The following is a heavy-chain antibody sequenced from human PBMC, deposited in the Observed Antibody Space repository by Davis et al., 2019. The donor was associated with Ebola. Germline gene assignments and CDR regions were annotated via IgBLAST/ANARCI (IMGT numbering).Heavy chain of an antibody. V-gene: IGHV3-30-3*01. CDR2: ISYDGNNK. J-gene: IGHJ4*02. CDR3: AREYGTGTRFNLDY. D-gene: IGHD1-1*01. Sequence: GESLKISCAASGFIFSNYAMHWVRQAPGKGLEWVAVISYDGNNKYYADSMKGRFTISRDNSKNTLYLQMNSLRAEDTAVYYCAREYGTGTRFNLDYWGQGTLVTVSS. CDR1: GFIFSNYA.